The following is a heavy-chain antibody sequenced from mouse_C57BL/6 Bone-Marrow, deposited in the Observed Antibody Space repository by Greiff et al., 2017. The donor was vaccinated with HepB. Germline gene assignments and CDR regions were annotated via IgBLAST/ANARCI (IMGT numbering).Heavy chain of an antibody. CDR2: ISDGGSYT. Sequence: DVHLVESGGGLVKPGGSLKLSCAASGFTFSSYAMSWVRQTPEKRLEWVATISDGGSYTYYPDNVKGRFTISRDNAKNNLYLQMSHLKSEDTAMYYCAGDWDDAMDYWGQGTSVTVSS. CDR1: GFTFSSYA. J-gene: IGHJ4*01. V-gene: IGHV5-4*01. D-gene: IGHD4-1*01. CDR3: AGDWDDAMDY.